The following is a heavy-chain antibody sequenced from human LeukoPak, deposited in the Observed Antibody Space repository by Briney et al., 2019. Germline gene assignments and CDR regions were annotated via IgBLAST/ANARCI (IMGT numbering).Heavy chain of an antibody. CDR1: GYTFTGYY. J-gene: IGHJ4*02. Sequence: GASVKVSCKASGYTFTGYYLHWVRQAPGQGLEWMGGIIPIFDTPYYAQNFQDRFTITADESTSTAYMELTSLRSEDTAMYYCARVGFTTGFDYWGQGTLVTVSS. D-gene: IGHD1-1*01. CDR2: IIPIFDTP. V-gene: IGHV1-69*13. CDR3: ARVGFTTGFDY.